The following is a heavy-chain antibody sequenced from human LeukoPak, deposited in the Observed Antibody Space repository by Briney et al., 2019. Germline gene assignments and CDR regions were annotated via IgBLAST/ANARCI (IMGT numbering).Heavy chain of an antibody. V-gene: IGHV4-39*07. J-gene: IGHJ3*02. Sequence: SETLSLTCTVSGDSFSSVTDYWAWIRQPPGKGLEWIASGDYSGGTYYNPSLESRVAISADMSKNQFSLKLTSVTGADTAVYYCASTWGSGGLDAFDIWGQGTMVTVSS. D-gene: IGHD7-27*01. CDR1: GDSFSSVTDY. CDR2: GDYSGGT. CDR3: ASTWGSGGLDAFDI.